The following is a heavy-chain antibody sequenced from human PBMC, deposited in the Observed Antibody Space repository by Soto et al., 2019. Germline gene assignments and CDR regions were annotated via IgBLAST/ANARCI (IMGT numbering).Heavy chain of an antibody. D-gene: IGHD3-22*01. Sequence: SETLSLTCTVSGGSISSYYWSWIRQPPGKGLEWIGYIYYSGSTNYNPSLKSRVTISVDTSKNQFSLKLSSVTAADTAVYYCARNYYDSSGYYYRHYYYGMDVWGQGTTVTVSS. CDR1: GGSISSYY. V-gene: IGHV4-59*01. CDR2: IYYSGST. CDR3: ARNYYDSSGYYYRHYYYGMDV. J-gene: IGHJ6*02.